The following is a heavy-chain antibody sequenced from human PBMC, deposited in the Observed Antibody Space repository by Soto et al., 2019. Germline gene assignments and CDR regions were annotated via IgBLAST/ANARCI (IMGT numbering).Heavy chain of an antibody. CDR3: ARARLRAVYAFDF. CDR1: GVSITSGAYY. CDR2: IYYNGNT. Sequence: QVQLQESGPGLVKPSQTLSLTCTLSGVSITSGAYYWTWVRQHPGKGLEWIGSIYYNGNTYFSPSLKSRLTISIDTSKNQFSLKLSSVTAADTAMYYCARARLRAVYAFDFWGQGTMVTVSS. V-gene: IGHV4-31*03. J-gene: IGHJ3*01. D-gene: IGHD4-17*01.